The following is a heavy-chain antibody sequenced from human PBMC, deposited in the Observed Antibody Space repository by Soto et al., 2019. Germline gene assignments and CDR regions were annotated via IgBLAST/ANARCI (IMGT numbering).Heavy chain of an antibody. V-gene: IGHV3-30*18. D-gene: IGHD6-19*01. CDR3: AKSRGSSGYSDMDV. J-gene: IGHJ6*02. Sequence: PGGSLRLSCAAFGFTFSSYGMHWVRQAPGKGLEWVAVTSHDGSKKYYADSVKGRFTISRDNSTNTLYLQMNSLRAEDTAVYYSAKSRGSSGYSDMDVWGQGTMVTVSS. CDR1: GFTFSSYG. CDR2: TSHDGSKK.